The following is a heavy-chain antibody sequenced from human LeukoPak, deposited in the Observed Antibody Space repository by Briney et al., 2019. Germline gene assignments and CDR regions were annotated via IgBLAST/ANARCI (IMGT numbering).Heavy chain of an antibody. CDR1: GGTFSSYA. CDR2: IIPILGIA. D-gene: IGHD3-22*01. V-gene: IGHV1-69*04. J-gene: IGHJ4*02. CDR3: ARDTGPNYYDSSGYYSY. Sequence: GASVKVSCKASGGTFSSYAISWVRQAPGQGLEWMGRIIPILGIANYAQKFQGRVTITADKSTSTAYMELSSLRSDDTAVYYCARDTGPNYYDSSGYYSYWGQGTLVTVSS.